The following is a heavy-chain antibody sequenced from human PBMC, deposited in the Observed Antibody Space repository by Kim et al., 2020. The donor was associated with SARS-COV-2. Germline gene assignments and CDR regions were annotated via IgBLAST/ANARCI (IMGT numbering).Heavy chain of an antibody. D-gene: IGHD3-10*01. Sequence: SETLSLTCIVSGGSINSGGYYWSWIRQHPGKGLEWIGYTYYSGSISYIPSYNPSLKSRVTILLDTSKNQFSLNLTSVTAADTAVYYCARAPIWFGELGWFDSWGQGTLVTVSS. CDR3: ARAPIWFGELGWFDS. J-gene: IGHJ5*01. V-gene: IGHV4-31*03. CDR1: GGSINSGGYY. CDR2: TYYSGSISYIP.